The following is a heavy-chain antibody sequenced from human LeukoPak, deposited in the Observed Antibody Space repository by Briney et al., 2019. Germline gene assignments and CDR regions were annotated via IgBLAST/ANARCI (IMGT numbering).Heavy chain of an antibody. CDR1: GGSFSGYY. Sequence: SETLSLTCAVYGGSFSGYYWSWIRQPPGKGLEWIGEINHSGSTIYNPSLKSRVTISVDTSKNQFSLKLSSVTAADTAVYYCARGPSIAAAIPYYFDYWGQGTLVTVSS. V-gene: IGHV4-34*01. CDR2: INHSGST. J-gene: IGHJ4*02. D-gene: IGHD6-13*01. CDR3: ARGPSIAAAIPYYFDY.